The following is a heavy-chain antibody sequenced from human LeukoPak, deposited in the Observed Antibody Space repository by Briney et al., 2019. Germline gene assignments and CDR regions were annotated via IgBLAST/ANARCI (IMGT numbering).Heavy chain of an antibody. J-gene: IGHJ4*02. CDR1: GFTFNTYA. V-gene: IGHV3-23*01. CDR2: ISGGGDTT. D-gene: IGHD6-13*01. Sequence: GGSLRLSCAASGFTFNTYAMNWVRQAPGKGLEWVSAISGGGDTTYYADSVRGRFTISRDNSKNTLFLQMDSLRADDTAVYYCAKHSSSWHYFDYWGQGTLVTVSS. CDR3: AKHSSSWHYFDY.